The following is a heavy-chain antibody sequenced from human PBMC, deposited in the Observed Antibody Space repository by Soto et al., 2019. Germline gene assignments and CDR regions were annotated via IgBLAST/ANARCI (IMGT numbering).Heavy chain of an antibody. Sequence: QVQLVQSGAEVKKPGSSVKVSCKASGATFSGYAINWVRQAPGQGLEWLGRIVPIFETLNYAERFQGRVAITADESTTTVYMELTNLTHEDTAVYYCVVMGNVAVSNPRSFDYWGQGNQVTVS. CDR3: VVMGNVAVSNPRSFDY. J-gene: IGHJ4*02. CDR1: GATFSGYA. D-gene: IGHD6-19*01. V-gene: IGHV1-69*18. CDR2: IVPIFETL.